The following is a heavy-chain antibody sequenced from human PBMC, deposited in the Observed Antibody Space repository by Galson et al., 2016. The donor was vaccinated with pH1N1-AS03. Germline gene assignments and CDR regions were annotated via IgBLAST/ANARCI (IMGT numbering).Heavy chain of an antibody. CDR3: ARISGSFFYSSIDF. CDR2: TSPQNGNT. D-gene: IGHD1-26*01. V-gene: IGHV1-18*04. Sequence: SVKVSCKASGYTFPNFGMSWVRQAPGQGLEWMGWTSPQNGNTQYAQRLEGRVTMTTDTSTSTAYMELWSLTYDDTAVYYCARISGSFFYSSIDFWGQGTLVTVSS. CDR1: GYTFPNFG. J-gene: IGHJ4*02.